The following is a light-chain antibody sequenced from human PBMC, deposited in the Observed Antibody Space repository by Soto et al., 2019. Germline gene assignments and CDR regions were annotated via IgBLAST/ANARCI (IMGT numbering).Light chain of an antibody. V-gene: IGKV3-20*01. CDR3: QQYGSSPPLP. CDR2: GAS. CDR1: QRVSSY. J-gene: IGKJ4*01. Sequence: EIVLSLSAATLSLSPGERATLCCRASQRVSSYLAWNQEKPGQAPRPCIYGASSRATGIPDRFSGSGYGTDFTLTISRLEPEDFAVYYCQQYGSSPPLPFGGGTK.